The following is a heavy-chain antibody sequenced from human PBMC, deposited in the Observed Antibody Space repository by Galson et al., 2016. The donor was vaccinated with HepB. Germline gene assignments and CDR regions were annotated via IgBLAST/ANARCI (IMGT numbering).Heavy chain of an antibody. J-gene: IGHJ4*02. CDR2: ISTSGSST. CDR3: ARGTTVLGDY. CDR1: GFAFSAFG. D-gene: IGHD4-11*01. Sequence: SLRLSCAASGFAFSAFGMTWVRQAPRKGLEWVSAISTSGSSTDYADSVRGRFTISRDNSKNTLYLQMNNLRAEDTAVYYCARGTTVLGDYWGQGILVTVSS. V-gene: IGHV3-23*01.